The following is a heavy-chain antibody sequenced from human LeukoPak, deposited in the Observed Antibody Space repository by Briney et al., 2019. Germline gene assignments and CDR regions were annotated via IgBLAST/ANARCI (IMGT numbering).Heavy chain of an antibody. D-gene: IGHD1-26*01. CDR1: GFTFDDYA. CDR3: AKDKGGSYYRGWFDP. CDR2: ISGDGGST. J-gene: IGHJ5*02. V-gene: IGHV3-43*02. Sequence: GGSLRLSCSASGFTFDDYAMHWVRQAPGKGLEWVSLISGDGGSTYYADSVKGRFTISRDNSKNYLYLQMNSLRTEDTALYYCAKDKGGSYYRGWFDPWGQGTLVTVSS.